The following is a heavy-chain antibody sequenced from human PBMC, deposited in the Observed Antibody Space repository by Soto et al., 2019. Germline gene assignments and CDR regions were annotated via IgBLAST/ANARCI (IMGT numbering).Heavy chain of an antibody. CDR3: ARGSWDDVSGHYYLDV. D-gene: IGHD1-1*01. J-gene: IGHJ6*03. CDR2: TYYKSKWYY. CDR1: GDSVSSNSAG. Sequence: SQTLSLTCDISGDSVSSNSAGWNWIRQTPSRGLEWLGRTYYKSKWYYTYAASVKSRITVSPDTSKNQFSLQLTSVTPEDTAVYYCARGSWDDVSGHYYLDVWGKGTTVTVSS. V-gene: IGHV6-1*01.